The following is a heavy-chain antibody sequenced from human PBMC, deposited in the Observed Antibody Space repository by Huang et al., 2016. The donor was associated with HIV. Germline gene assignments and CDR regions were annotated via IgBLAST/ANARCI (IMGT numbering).Heavy chain of an antibody. Sequence: QVQLQQWGAGLLRPSETLSLTCAVYGGSFSGYYGTWIRQPPGKGLEWIGEINHSESTNYNPSLKSRVTSSVDTSRNQFSLTLTSVTAADTAVYYCARGQGGYYDDYMDVWGKGTTVTVSS. CDR3: ARGQGGYYDDYMDV. CDR1: GGSFSGYY. CDR2: INHSEST. V-gene: IGHV4-34*01. J-gene: IGHJ6*03.